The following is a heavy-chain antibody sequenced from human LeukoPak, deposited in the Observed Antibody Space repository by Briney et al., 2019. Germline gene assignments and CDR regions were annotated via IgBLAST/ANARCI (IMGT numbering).Heavy chain of an antibody. V-gene: IGHV4-59*01. D-gene: IGHD6-19*01. CDR3: ARVSSGWNDYYFDY. Sequence: SETLSLTCTVSGGSISSYYWSWIRQPPGKGLEWIGYIYYSGSTSYNPSLKSRVTISVDTSKNQFSLKLSSVTAADTAVYYCARVSSGWNDYYFDYWGQGTLVTASS. CDR2: IYYSGST. J-gene: IGHJ4*02. CDR1: GGSISSYY.